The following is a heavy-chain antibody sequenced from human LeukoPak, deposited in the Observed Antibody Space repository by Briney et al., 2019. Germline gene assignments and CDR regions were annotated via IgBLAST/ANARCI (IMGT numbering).Heavy chain of an antibody. Sequence: SETLSLTCTVPGGSISTCAFYWDWIRQPPGKGLEWIGSIYDSGNEFYNPSLKSRVTISADTSKNQFSLKLNSVTAADTAMYYCARQISDYYYYYMDVWGEGITVTVSS. V-gene: IGHV4-39*01. D-gene: IGHD2/OR15-2a*01. CDR2: IYDSGNE. J-gene: IGHJ6*03. CDR1: GGSISTCAFY. CDR3: ARQISDYYYYYMDV.